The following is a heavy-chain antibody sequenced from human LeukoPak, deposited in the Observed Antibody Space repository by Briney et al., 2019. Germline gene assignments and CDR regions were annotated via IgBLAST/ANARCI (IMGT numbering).Heavy chain of an antibody. D-gene: IGHD2-2*01. J-gene: IGHJ5*02. V-gene: IGHV1-69*05. CDR1: GCDFSSYA. Sequence: SVKVSCKASGCDFSSYAISWVRQAPGQGLEWMGGIIPIFGTANYAQKFQGRVTITTDESTSTAYMGLSSLRSEDTAVYYCARGLYQLLEVWFDPWGQGTLVTVSS. CDR3: ARGLYQLLEVWFDP. CDR2: IIPIFGTA.